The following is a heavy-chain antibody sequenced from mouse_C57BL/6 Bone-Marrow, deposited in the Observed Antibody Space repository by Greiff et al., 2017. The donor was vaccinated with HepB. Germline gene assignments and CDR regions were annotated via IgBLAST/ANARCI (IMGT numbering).Heavy chain of an antibody. CDR1: GYTFTSYG. CDR3: ARGGNPFAY. J-gene: IGHJ3*01. D-gene: IGHD2-1*01. CDR2: IYPRSGNT. Sequence: VQLKQSGAELARPGASVKLYCKASGYTFTSYGISWVKQRTGQGLEWIGEIYPRSGNTYYNEKFKGKATLTADKSSSTAYMELRSLTSEDSAVYFCARGGNPFAYWGQGTLVTVSA. V-gene: IGHV1-81*01.